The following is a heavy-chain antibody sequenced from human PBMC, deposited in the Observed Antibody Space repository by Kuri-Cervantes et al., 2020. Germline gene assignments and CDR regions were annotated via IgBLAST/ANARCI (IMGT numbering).Heavy chain of an antibody. D-gene: IGHD6-6*01. Sequence: GESLKISCAASAFTFSSYWMTWVRQAPGKGLEWVANINQDGGEKHYVDSVKGRFTISRDNTKKSLYLQMNSLRVEDTAVYYCAKSQQLGPFFYYYYMDVWGKGTSVTVSS. CDR2: INQDGGEK. J-gene: IGHJ6*03. CDR1: AFTFSSYW. CDR3: AKSQQLGPFFYYYYMDV. V-gene: IGHV3-7*02.